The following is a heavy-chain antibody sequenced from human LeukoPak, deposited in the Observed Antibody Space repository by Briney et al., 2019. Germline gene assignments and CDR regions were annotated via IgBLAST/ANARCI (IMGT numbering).Heavy chain of an antibody. CDR2: ISSDSGTI. J-gene: IGHJ4*02. Sequence: GGSLRLSCAASGFVFSSFAMNWVRQAPGKGLEWISYISSDSGTIYYADSMKGRFTISRDNARNSLYLQMNSLRAEDTAVYYCARAVEYQLLRTWYSSGWYFDYWGQGTLVTVSS. V-gene: IGHV3-48*01. D-gene: IGHD6-19*01. CDR3: ARAVEYQLLRTWYSSGWYFDY. CDR1: GFVFSSFA.